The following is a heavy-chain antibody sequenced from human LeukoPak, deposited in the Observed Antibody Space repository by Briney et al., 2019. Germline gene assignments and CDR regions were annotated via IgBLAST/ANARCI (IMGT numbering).Heavy chain of an antibody. CDR1: GFTLSSYG. J-gene: IGHJ4*02. CDR3: AKSRRVATVSYYFDY. Sequence: GGSLRLSCAASGFTLSSYGMHWVRQAPGKGLEWVAVIWYDGSNKYYADSVKGRFTISRDNSKNTLYLQMNNLRAEDTAVYYCAKSRRVATVSYYFDYWGQGTLVTVSS. D-gene: IGHD4-17*01. CDR2: IWYDGSNK. V-gene: IGHV3-30*02.